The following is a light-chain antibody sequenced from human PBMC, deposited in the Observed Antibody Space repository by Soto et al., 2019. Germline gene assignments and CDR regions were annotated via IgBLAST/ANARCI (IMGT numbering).Light chain of an antibody. V-gene: IGKV3-11*01. CDR3: QQLNSYPLN. J-gene: IGKJ5*01. CDR1: QSVGSY. CDR2: DAS. Sequence: EIVLTQSPATLSLSPMEIATLSVRASQSVGSYLAWYQQKPGQAPRLLIYDASNRATGIPARFSGSGSGTDFTLTISSLQPEDFATYFCQQLNSYPLNFGQGTRLEIK.